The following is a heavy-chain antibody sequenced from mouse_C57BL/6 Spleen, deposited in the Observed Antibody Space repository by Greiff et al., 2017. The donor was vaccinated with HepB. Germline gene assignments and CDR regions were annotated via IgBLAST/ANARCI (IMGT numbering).Heavy chain of an antibody. J-gene: IGHJ4*01. CDR3: ARRYGSSYGYAMDY. Sequence: VQLQESGAELVRPGTSVKVSCKASGYAFTNYLIEWVKQRPGQGLEWIGVINPGSGGTNYNEKFKGKATLTADKSSSTAYMQLSSLTSEDSAVYFCARRYGSSYGYAMDYWGQGTSVTVSS. V-gene: IGHV1-54*01. D-gene: IGHD1-1*01. CDR2: INPGSGGT. CDR1: GYAFTNYL.